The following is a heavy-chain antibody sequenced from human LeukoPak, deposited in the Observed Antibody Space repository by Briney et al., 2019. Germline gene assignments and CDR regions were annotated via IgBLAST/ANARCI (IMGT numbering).Heavy chain of an antibody. Sequence: GASVKVSCKASGGTFSSYAISWVRQAPGQGLEWMGGIIPIFGTANYAQKFQGRVTITADESTSTAYMELSSLRSEDTAVYYCARAFYYDSSGYYFHWFDPWGQGTLVTVSS. J-gene: IGHJ5*02. CDR1: GGTFSSYA. CDR3: ARAFYYDSSGYYFHWFDP. V-gene: IGHV1-69*13. D-gene: IGHD3-22*01. CDR2: IIPIFGTA.